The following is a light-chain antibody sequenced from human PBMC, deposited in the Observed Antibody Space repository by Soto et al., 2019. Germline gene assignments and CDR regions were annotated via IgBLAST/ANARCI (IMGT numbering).Light chain of an antibody. J-gene: IGKJ1*01. V-gene: IGKV3-15*01. CDR3: QQYKHWRT. CDR2: AAS. Sequence: VVMTQSPVTLSVSPGERVTLSCRASQSVDRALAWYQQKPGQGLRLLIYAASTRASGVPDRFSGSGSGTEFTLTIGSLQSEDFAVYYCQQYKHWRTFGHGAKVEIK. CDR1: QSVDRA.